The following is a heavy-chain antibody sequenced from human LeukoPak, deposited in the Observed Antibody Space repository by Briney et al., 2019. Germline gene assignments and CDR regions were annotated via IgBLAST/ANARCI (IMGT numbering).Heavy chain of an antibody. D-gene: IGHD3-10*01. CDR1: GGSISSYY. CDR3: ARHYYGSGSKYYCDY. J-gene: IGHJ4*02. V-gene: IGHV4-59*01. CDR2: IYYSGST. Sequence: SETLSLTCAVSGGSISSYYWSWIRQPPGKGLEWIGYIYYSGSTNYNPSLKSRGTISVDTSKKQFSLKLSSVTAADTAVYYCARHYYGSGSKYYCDYWDQGTLATVSS.